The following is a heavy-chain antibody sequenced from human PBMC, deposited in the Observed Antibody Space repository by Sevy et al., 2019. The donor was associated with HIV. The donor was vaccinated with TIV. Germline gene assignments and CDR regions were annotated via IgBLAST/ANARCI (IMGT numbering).Heavy chain of an antibody. V-gene: IGHV1-69*13. Sequence: ASVKVSCKASGSTFSRYVISWVRQAPGQGLEWMGGIIPIFGPANYAQKFQGRVAITADESTGTAYMERTSLGSEDTAVYYCATGITGTTRPYFDYWGQGALVTVSS. CDR2: IIPIFGPA. CDR3: ATGITGTTRPYFDY. CDR1: GSTFSRYV. D-gene: IGHD1-7*01. J-gene: IGHJ4*02.